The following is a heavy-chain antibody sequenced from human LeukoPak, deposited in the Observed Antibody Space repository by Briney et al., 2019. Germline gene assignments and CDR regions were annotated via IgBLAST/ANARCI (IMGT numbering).Heavy chain of an antibody. CDR1: GGSISSSSYY. CDR2: IYYSGST. Sequence: KASETLSLTCTVSGGSISSSSYYWGWIRQPPGKGLEWIGSIYYSGSTYYNPSLKSRVTISVDTSKNQFSLKLSSVTAADTAVYYCARDGSGWTPGYFDYWGQGTLVTVSS. J-gene: IGHJ4*02. D-gene: IGHD6-19*01. CDR3: ARDGSGWTPGYFDY. V-gene: IGHV4-39*07.